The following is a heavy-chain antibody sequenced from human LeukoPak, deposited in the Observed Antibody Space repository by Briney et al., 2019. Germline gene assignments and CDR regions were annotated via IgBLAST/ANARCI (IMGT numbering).Heavy chain of an antibody. J-gene: IGHJ4*02. D-gene: IGHD2-2*01. CDR2: ISDTGYYI. CDR3: ANHLACGSTTCPSFDS. CDR1: GFTFSNYA. V-gene: IGHV3-21*01. Sequence: GRSLRLSCAASGFTFSNYAMTWVRQAPGKGLEWVSSISDTGYYIYYADSVKGRFTISRDNAKNSLFLQMNNLRAEDTAVYYCANHLACGSTTCPSFDSWGQGTLVTVSS.